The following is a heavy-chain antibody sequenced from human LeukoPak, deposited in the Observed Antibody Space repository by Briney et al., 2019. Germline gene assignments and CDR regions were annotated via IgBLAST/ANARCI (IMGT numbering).Heavy chain of an antibody. Sequence: PSETLSLTCAVYGGSFSGYYWSWIRQPPGKGLEWIGEINHSGSTNYNPSLKSRVTISVDTSKNQFSLKLSSVTAADTAVYYCARRPGRTGYHPSFYFDYWGQGALSPSPQ. CDR1: GGSFSGYY. D-gene: IGHD3/OR15-3a*01. CDR2: INHSGST. J-gene: IGHJ4*02. CDR3: ARRPGRTGYHPSFYFDY. V-gene: IGHV4-34*01.